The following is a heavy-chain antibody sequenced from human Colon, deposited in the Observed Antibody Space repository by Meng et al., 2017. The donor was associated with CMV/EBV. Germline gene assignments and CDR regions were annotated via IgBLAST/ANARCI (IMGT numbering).Heavy chain of an antibody. CDR1: GYTFTGYH. J-gene: IGHJ4*02. CDR2: INPKNGDT. CDR3: ARDYGSSIIGEAY. Sequence: ASVKVSCKASGYTFTGYHIHWVRQAPGRGLEWVGWINPKNGDTDYAQKFQGGVTMTRDTSISTAYMEVSSLTSDDTAVYFCARDYGSSIIGEAYWGQGTLVTVSS. V-gene: IGHV1-2*02. D-gene: IGHD2-2*01.